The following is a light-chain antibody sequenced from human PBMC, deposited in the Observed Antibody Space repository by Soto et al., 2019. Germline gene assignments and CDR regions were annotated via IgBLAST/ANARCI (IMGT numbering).Light chain of an antibody. CDR3: QQHNNWPPWT. CDR2: GAS. Sequence: EIVMTQSPATLSVSPGERATLSCRASQSVGNNVAWYQQKPGQAPRLLIYGASTRATGVPARFSGSGSGTEFTLTISSLQSEDFALYYWQQHNNWPPWTCGQGTKVEIK. CDR1: QSVGNN. J-gene: IGKJ1*01. V-gene: IGKV3-15*01.